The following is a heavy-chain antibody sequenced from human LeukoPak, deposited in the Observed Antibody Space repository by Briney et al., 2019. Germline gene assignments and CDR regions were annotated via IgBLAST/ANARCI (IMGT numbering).Heavy chain of an antibody. Sequence: GGSLRLSCAASGFTFSSYEMNWVRQAPGKGLEWVSYISSSDSTIYYADSVKGRFTISRDNAKNSLYLQMNSLRAEDTAVYYCARELGSSSSYYYYYMDVWGKGTTVTVSS. V-gene: IGHV3-48*03. CDR1: GFTFSSYE. D-gene: IGHD6-6*01. CDR3: ARELGSSSSYYYYYMDV. J-gene: IGHJ6*03. CDR2: ISSSDSTI.